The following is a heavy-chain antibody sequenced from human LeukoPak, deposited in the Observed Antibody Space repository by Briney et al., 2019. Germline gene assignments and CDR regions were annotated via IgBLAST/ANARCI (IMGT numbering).Heavy chain of an antibody. CDR3: ARATLWGSWFGDRIQYDDFDI. CDR1: GGSISSSSYN. D-gene: IGHD3-10*01. J-gene: IGHJ3*02. Sequence: KASETLSLTCTVSGGSISSSSYNWGWIRQPPGKGLEWIGEIYHSGRTNYNPSLKSRVTISVDKSKNYFSLKLSSVTAADTAVYYCARATLWGSWFGDRIQYDDFDIWGPGKMVTVSS. CDR2: IYHSGRT. V-gene: IGHV4-39*07.